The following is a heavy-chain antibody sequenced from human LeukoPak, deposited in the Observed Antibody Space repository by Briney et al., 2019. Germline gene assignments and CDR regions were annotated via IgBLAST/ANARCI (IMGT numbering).Heavy chain of an antibody. CDR2: INQDGSEE. CDR3: ARWKMELQRNAFDF. Sequence: LAGGSLRLSCAASGFTFRTYWMSWIRQAPGKEPEWVADINQDGSEEYYLQSVRGRFTVSRDNAQNAVFLQMTNLRADDTAVYYCARWKMELQRNAFDFWGQGTVVTVSS. V-gene: IGHV3-7*01. CDR1: GFTFRTYW. D-gene: IGHD1-26*01. J-gene: IGHJ3*01.